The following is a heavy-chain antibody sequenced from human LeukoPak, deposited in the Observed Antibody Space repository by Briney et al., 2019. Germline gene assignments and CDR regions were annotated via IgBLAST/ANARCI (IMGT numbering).Heavy chain of an antibody. CDR3: AKDKVPAAYYYGMDV. V-gene: IGHV3-30*18. CDR1: GFTFSSYG. D-gene: IGHD2-2*01. J-gene: IGHJ6*04. Sequence: GRSLRLSCAASGFTFSSYGMHWVRQAPGKGLEWVAVISYDGSNKYYADSVKGRFTISRDNSKNTLYLQMNSLSAEDTAVYYCAKDKVPAAYYYGMDVWGKGTTVTVSS. CDR2: ISYDGSNK.